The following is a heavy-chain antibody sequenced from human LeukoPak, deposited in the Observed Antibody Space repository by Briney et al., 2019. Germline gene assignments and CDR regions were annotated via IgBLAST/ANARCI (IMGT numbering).Heavy chain of an antibody. CDR3: ATGRSGSYLDYFDY. V-gene: IGHV1-24*01. Sequence: APVKVSCKVSGYTLSELSMHWVRQAPGKGLEWMGGFDPEDGETIYAQKFQGRVTMTEDTSTDTAYMELSSLRSEDTAVYYCATGRSGSYLDYFDYWGQGTLVTVSS. CDR1: GYTLSELS. D-gene: IGHD1-26*01. CDR2: FDPEDGET. J-gene: IGHJ4*02.